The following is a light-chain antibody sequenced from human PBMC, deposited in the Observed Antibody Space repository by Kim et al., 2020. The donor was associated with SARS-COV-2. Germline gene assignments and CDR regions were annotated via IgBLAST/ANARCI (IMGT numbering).Light chain of an antibody. V-gene: IGLV3-19*01. CDR2: GKN. CDR3: GSRDSDNHLGL. Sequence: SSELTQDPAVSVALGQTVRITCHGDSLRTYYATWFQQKPGQAPKLLIYGKNKRPSGIPDRFSGSSSGSTASLTITGAQAEDEADYYCGSRDSDNHLGLFGGGTKLTVL. CDR1: SLRTYY. J-gene: IGLJ2*01.